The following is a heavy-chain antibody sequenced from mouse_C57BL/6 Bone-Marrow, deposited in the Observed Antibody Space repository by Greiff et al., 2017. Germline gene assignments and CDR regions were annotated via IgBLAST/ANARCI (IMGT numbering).Heavy chain of an antibody. CDR3: TSGYGSSYDWYFDV. J-gene: IGHJ1*03. CDR1: GFNIKDDY. CDR2: IDPENGDT. V-gene: IGHV14-4*01. D-gene: IGHD1-1*01. Sequence: VQLQQSGAELVRPGASVKLSCTASGFNIKDDYMHWVKQRPEQGLEWIGWIDPENGDTESASKFQGKATITADTSSNTAYLQLSSLTSDDTAVYYCTSGYGSSYDWYFDVWGTGTTVTVSS.